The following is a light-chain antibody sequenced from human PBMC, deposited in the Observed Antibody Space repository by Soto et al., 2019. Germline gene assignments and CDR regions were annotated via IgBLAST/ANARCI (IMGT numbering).Light chain of an antibody. CDR1: QGISSF. J-gene: IGKJ3*01. CDR3: QQVNSYPFA. Sequence: QLTQSPSSLSAFVVDRVTITCRASQGISSFLAWYQQKPGKAPNLLIYGASTLQSGVPSRFSGSGSGTDFTLTISSLQPEDFATYYCQQVNSYPFAFGPGTKVDIK. CDR2: GAS. V-gene: IGKV1-9*01.